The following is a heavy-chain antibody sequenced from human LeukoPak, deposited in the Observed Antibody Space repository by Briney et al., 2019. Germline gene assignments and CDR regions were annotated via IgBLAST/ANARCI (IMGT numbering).Heavy chain of an antibody. Sequence: SETLSLTCTVSGGSISGYYWSWIRQPPGKGLEWIGRIYTSGSTNYNPSLKSRVTMSVDTSKNQFSLKLSSVTAADTAVYYCARDKPPALHAYYYMDVWGKGTTVTVSS. CDR3: ARDKPPALHAYYYMDV. CDR2: IYTSGST. D-gene: IGHD6-25*01. CDR1: GGSISGYY. V-gene: IGHV4-4*07. J-gene: IGHJ6*03.